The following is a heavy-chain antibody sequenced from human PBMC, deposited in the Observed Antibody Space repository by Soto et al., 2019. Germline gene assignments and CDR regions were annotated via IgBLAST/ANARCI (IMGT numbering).Heavy chain of an antibody. J-gene: IGHJ5*02. V-gene: IGHV5-51*01. D-gene: IGHD3-22*01. CDR1: GYNFNIYW. Sequence: PGESLKISCKGSGYNFNIYWIAWVRHMPGKGLEWMGIIYPGDSDTRYSPSFQGQVTISADKSISTAYLQWSSLKASDTAMYYCARGHYYDSSGYYSTWGQGTLVTVSS. CDR3: ARGHYYDSSGYYST. CDR2: IYPGDSDT.